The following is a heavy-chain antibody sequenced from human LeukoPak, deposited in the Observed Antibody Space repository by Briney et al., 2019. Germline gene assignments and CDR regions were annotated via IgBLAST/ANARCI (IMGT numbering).Heavy chain of an antibody. CDR1: GFTFSSYA. CDR2: INDNGAGT. V-gene: IGHV3-23*01. J-gene: IGHJ1*01. CDR3: AKTPDIVVVVAATRPAEYFQH. D-gene: IGHD2-15*01. Sequence: GGSLRLSCAASGFTFSSYAMSWVRQAPGKGLKWVSTINDNGAGTYYADSVKGRFTISRDNSYNTVSLQMNSLRAEDTAVYYCAKTPDIVVVVAATRPAEYFQHWGQGTLVTVSS.